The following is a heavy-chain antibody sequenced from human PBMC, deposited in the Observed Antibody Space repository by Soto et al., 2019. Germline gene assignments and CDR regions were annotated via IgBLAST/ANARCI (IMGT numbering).Heavy chain of an antibody. CDR2: INTNTGNP. J-gene: IGHJ3*02. D-gene: IGHD2-15*01. CDR1: GYTFTSYA. V-gene: IGHV7-4-1*01. Sequence: QVQLVQSGSELKKPGASVKVSCKASGYTFTSYAMNWVRQAPGQGLEWMGWINTNTGNPSYAQGFTGRFVFSLDTSVSTAYLQICSLKAEDTAVYYCARDPGYCSGGSCYSDDHDAFDIWGQGTMVTVSS. CDR3: ARDPGYCSGGSCYSDDHDAFDI.